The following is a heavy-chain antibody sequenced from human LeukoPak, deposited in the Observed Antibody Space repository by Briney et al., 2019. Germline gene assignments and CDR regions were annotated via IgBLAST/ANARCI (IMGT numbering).Heavy chain of an antibody. CDR3: AREGSDFWSGYSKGYFDY. CDR1: GFTFSSYN. D-gene: IGHD3-3*01. V-gene: IGHV3-48*01. CDR2: IGSSVSTR. Sequence: GGSLRLSCAVSGFTFSSYNMNWFRRAPGKGLEWVSYIGSSVSTRYYAVSVKGRFTIPRDNGKHSLYLQMNSLRAEDTAVYYCAREGSDFWSGYSKGYFDYWGQGTLVTVSS. J-gene: IGHJ4*02.